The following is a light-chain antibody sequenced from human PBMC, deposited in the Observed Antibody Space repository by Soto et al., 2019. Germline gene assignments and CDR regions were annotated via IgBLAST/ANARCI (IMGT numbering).Light chain of an antibody. CDR3: QHYNTYSGT. Sequence: DIQMTQSPSTLSASVGDRVTITCRASQTISSWLAWYQQKPGKAPKLLIYDASSLEGGVPSRFSGSGSATEFTITISSLQPDDSATYYCQHYNTYSGTFGQGTKVEI. V-gene: IGKV1-5*01. CDR1: QTISSW. J-gene: IGKJ1*01. CDR2: DAS.